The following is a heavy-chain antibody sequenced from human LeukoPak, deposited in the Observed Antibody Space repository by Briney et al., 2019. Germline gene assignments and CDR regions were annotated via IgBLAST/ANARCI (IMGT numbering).Heavy chain of an antibody. V-gene: IGHV3-43*01. J-gene: IGHJ6*02. CDR2: ISWDGGST. Sequence: GGSLRLSCAASGFTFDDYTMHWVRQAPGKGLEWVSLISWDGGSTYYADSVKGRFTISRDNAKNSLYLQMSNLRAEDTAVYFCARGGGLDVWGQGATVTVSS. CDR1: GFTFDDYT. CDR3: ARGGGLDV. D-gene: IGHD3-16*01.